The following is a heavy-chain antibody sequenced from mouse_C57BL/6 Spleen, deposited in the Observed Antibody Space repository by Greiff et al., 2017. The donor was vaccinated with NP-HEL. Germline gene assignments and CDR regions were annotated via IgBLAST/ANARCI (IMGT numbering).Heavy chain of an antibody. CDR1: GFSLTSYG. V-gene: IGHV2-5*01. D-gene: IGHD2-4*01. Sequence: VKRVESGPGLVQPSQSLSITCTVSGFSLTSYGVHWVRQSPGKGLEWLGVIWRGGSTDYNAAFMSRLSITKDNSKSQVFFKMNSLQADDTAIYYCAKNVDYYDYSFAYWGQGTLVTVSA. CDR2: IWRGGST. CDR3: AKNVDYYDYSFAY. J-gene: IGHJ3*01.